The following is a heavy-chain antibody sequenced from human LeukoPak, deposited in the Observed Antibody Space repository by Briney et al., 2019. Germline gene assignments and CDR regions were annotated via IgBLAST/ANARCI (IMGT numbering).Heavy chain of an antibody. J-gene: IGHJ4*02. V-gene: IGHV3-30*04. Sequence: GRSLRLSCVASGFTFRNYAMHWVRQTPDKGLEWVAVISYDGVYKNYADSVKGRFTISRDDPKNTLYLQMNSLRTEDTGLYYCARDEFDGYNLGPSIYWGQGTLVTVSS. CDR2: ISYDGVYK. CDR1: GFTFRNYA. CDR3: ARDEFDGYNLGPSIY. D-gene: IGHD5-24*01.